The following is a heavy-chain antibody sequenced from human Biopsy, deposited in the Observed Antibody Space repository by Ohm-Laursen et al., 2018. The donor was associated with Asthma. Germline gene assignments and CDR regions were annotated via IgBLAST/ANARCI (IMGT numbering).Heavy chain of an antibody. D-gene: IGHD3-9*01. CDR3: ARTYYDFLTGQVKDVFGV. J-gene: IGHJ3*01. CDR1: GYNFISFA. V-gene: IGHV1-3*04. Sequence: ASVKVSCKTSGYNFISFAIHWVRQAPGQRLEWMGWVNTGNGDTTYSQKFQGRVTITRDTSASTAYMELRSLRSEDTATYYCARTYYDFLTGQVKDVFGVWGQGTMVTVSS. CDR2: VNTGNGDT.